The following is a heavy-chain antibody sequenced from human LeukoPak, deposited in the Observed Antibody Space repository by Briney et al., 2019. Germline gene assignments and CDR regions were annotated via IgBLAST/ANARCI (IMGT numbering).Heavy chain of an antibody. CDR3: ARVVVVTSTHRYFDL. D-gene: IGHD2-21*02. Sequence: GESLRISCEASGYIFPNYWIGWVRQVPGKGLDWMGLIHPGVSDTRYSPSFQGQVTISVDKSITTAYLQWSSLQASDTAIYFCARVVVVTSTHRYFDLWGRGSLVTVFS. V-gene: IGHV5-51*01. CDR1: GYIFPNYW. CDR2: IHPGVSDT. J-gene: IGHJ2*01.